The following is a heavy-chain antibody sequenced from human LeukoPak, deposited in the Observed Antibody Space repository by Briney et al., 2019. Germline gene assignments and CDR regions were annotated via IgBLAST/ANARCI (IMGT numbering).Heavy chain of an antibody. CDR2: INRSGST. Sequence: PAGTLSLTCAVSGGSFSGYYWRWIRQPPGKGLEWIGEINRSGSTNYNPSLMSRVTISVDTSKNQFSLKLSAVTAADTDVYYCARAGYYYDSSGSLANAFDIWGQGTMVTVSS. CDR1: GGSFSGYY. V-gene: IGHV4-34*01. D-gene: IGHD3-22*01. J-gene: IGHJ3*02. CDR3: ARAGYYYDSSGSLANAFDI.